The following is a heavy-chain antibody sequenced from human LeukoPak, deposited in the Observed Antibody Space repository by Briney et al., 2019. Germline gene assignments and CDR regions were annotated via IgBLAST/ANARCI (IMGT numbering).Heavy chain of an antibody. CDR3: VRDGGVSGYDLLDY. CDR1: GGSISSYY. J-gene: IGHJ4*02. D-gene: IGHD5-12*01. V-gene: IGHV3-7*01. Sequence: ETLSLTCTVSGGSISSYYWSWIRQPPGKGLEWVAQINQDGSKEYYIDSVKARFSIPRDNARNSLSLQMNSLRAEDTAVFYCVRDGGVSGYDLLDYWGQGTLVTVSS. CDR2: INQDGSKE.